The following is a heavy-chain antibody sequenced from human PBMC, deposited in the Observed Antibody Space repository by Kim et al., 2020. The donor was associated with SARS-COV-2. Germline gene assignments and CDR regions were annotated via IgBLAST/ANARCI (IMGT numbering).Heavy chain of an antibody. CDR3: ASSNWFDP. Sequence: SETLSLTCTVSGGSISSYYWSWIRQPPGKGLEWIGYIYYSGSTNYNPSLKSRVTISVDTSKNQFSLKLSSVTAADTAVYYCASSNWFDPWGQGTLVTVSS. CDR1: GGSISSYY. V-gene: IGHV4-59*08. J-gene: IGHJ5*02. CDR2: IYYSGST.